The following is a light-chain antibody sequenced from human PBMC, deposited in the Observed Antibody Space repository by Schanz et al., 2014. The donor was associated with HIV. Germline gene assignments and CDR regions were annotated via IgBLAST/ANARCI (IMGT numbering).Light chain of an antibody. J-gene: IGKJ4*01. CDR1: QSISSY. CDR2: GAS. Sequence: EIVLTQSPATLSLSPGERATLSCRASQSISSYLAWYQQKPGQAPRLLIYGASSRAAGIPDRFSGSGSGTDFTLTISRLEPEDFATYYCQQLASYPLTFGGGTKVEIK. V-gene: IGKV3-20*01. CDR3: QQLASYPLT.